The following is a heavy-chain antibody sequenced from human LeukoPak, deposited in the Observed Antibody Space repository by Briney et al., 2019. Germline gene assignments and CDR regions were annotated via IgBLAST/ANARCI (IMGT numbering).Heavy chain of an antibody. V-gene: IGHV4-59*01. Sequence: PSETLSLTCTVSGGPISSYYWSWIRQPPGKGLEWIGYIYYSGSTNYNPSLKSRVTISVDTSKNQFSLKLSSVTAADTAVYYCAGSNYDFWSGRDIWGQGTMVTVSS. CDR3: AGSNYDFWSGRDI. J-gene: IGHJ3*02. CDR1: GGPISSYY. D-gene: IGHD3-3*01. CDR2: IYYSGST.